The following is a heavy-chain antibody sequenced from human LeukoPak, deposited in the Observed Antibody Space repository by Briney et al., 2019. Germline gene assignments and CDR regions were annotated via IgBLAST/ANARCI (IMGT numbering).Heavy chain of an antibody. CDR1: GYTFTGYY. D-gene: IGHD7-27*01. CDR3: ARGGHPWGQRDWYFDL. V-gene: IGHV1-2*02. Sequence: GASVKVSCKASGYTFTGYYLHWVRQAPGQRLEWMGWMNLNSGGANYGQKFQGRVTMTRDASISTAYMELSRLRSDDTAVYYCARGGHPWGQRDWYFDLWGRGTLVTVSS. CDR2: MNLNSGGA. J-gene: IGHJ2*01.